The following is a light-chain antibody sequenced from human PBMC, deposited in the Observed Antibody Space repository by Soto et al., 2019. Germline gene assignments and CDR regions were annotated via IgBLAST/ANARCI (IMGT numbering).Light chain of an antibody. CDR2: AAS. Sequence: DIQMTQSPSSLSASVGESVTFTCRASQSISYSLNWFQQKPGKAPKVLIYAASSLPSGVPSRFSGSGSVTEFTLTINSLQREDVATYYCQESISNLGTFGPGTTVDIK. V-gene: IGKV1-39*01. CDR3: QESISNLGT. CDR1: QSISYS. J-gene: IGKJ3*01.